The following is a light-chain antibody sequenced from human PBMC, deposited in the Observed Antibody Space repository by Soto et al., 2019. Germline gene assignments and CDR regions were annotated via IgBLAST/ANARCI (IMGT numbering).Light chain of an antibody. Sequence: QSVLTQPPSASGAPGQRVTISCSGSASNIGRDPVNWYQQVPGTAPKLLIYENNHRPSGVPDRFSGSKSGTSASLVISGLQSEDESEYFCAGWDGSLKGCVFGTGTKVTV. V-gene: IGLV1-44*01. CDR1: ASNIGRDP. CDR2: ENN. J-gene: IGLJ1*01. CDR3: AGWDGSLKGCV.